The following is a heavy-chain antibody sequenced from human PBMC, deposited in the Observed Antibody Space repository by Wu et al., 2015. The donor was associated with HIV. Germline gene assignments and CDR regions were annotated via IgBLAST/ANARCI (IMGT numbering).Heavy chain of an antibody. J-gene: IGHJ4*02. CDR1: GYTFTGYY. V-gene: IGHV1-2*02. CDR2: IKPSSGLI. CDR3: ARNVEN. D-gene: IGHD1-1*01. Sequence: QVQLVQSGAEVKKPGASVKVSCKASGYTFTGYYMHWVRQAPGQGLEWMGWIKPSSGLINYAPKFQGRVTMTRDTSINTAYMDLAGLTSDDTAVYYCARNVENWGQGTLITVSS.